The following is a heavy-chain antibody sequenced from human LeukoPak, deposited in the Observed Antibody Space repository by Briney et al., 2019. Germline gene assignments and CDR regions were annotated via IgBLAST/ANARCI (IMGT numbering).Heavy chain of an antibody. D-gene: IGHD3-10*01. CDR3: ARDLVLRSGSSYFDY. Sequence: ASVKVSCKASGYTFTSYYMHWVRQAPGQGLEGMGIITPVGGITSYAQKFQRRLTMTRDTSTSTVYMELSSLTSEDSAVYYCARDLVLRSGSSYFDYWVQGTLVTVSS. CDR2: ITPVGGIT. V-gene: IGHV1-46*01. CDR1: GYTFTSYY. J-gene: IGHJ4*02.